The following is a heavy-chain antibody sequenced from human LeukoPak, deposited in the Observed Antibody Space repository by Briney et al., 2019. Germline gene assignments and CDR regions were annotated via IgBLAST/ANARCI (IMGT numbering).Heavy chain of an antibody. V-gene: IGHV1-18*01. CDR3: AREAFYYYGSESQPTYMDV. CDR2: ISAYNGNT. Sequence: ASVKVSCKASGYTFTSYGISWVRQAPGQGLEWMGWISAYNGNTNYAQKLQGRVTMTTDTSTSTAYMELRSLRSDDTAVYYCAREAFYYYGSESQPTYMDVWGKGTTVTVSS. J-gene: IGHJ6*03. CDR1: GYTFTSYG. D-gene: IGHD3-10*01.